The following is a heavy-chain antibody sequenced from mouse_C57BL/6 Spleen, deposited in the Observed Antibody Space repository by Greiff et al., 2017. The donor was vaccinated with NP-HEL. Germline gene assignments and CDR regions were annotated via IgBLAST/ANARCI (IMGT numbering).Heavy chain of an antibody. CDR2: IYSGNGYT. CDR1: GYTFTSYG. D-gene: IGHD2-4*01. CDR3: ARTMITTAMDY. J-gene: IGHJ4*01. V-gene: IGHV1-58*01. Sequence: EVQGVESGAELVRPGSSVKMSCKTSGYTFTSYGINWVKQRPGQGLEWIGYIYSGNGYTEYNEKFKGKATLTSDTSSSTAYMQLSSLTSEDSAIYFCARTMITTAMDYWGQGTSVTVSS.